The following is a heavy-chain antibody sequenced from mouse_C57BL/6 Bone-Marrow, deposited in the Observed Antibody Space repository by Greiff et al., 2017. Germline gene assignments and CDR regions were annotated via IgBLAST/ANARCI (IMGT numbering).Heavy chain of an antibody. CDR2: IDPSDSYT. V-gene: IGHV1-50*01. D-gene: IGHD2-3*01. CDR3: ARWDGYYGCFDD. CDR1: GYTFTSYW. J-gene: IGHJ1*03. Sequence: QVQLQQPGAELVKPGASVKLSCKASGYTFTSYWMQWVKQRPGQGLEWIGEIDPSDSYTNYNQKFKGKATLTVDTSSSTAYMQLSSLTSEDSAVYYCARWDGYYGCFDDWGTGTTVTVSS.